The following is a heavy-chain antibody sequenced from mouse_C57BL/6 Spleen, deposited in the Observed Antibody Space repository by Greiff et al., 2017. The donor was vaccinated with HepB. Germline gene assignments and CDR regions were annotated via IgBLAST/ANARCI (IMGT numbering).Heavy chain of an antibody. V-gene: IGHV5-16*01. D-gene: IGHD2-2*01. Sequence: EVMLVESEGGLVQPGRSMKLSCTASGFTFSDYYMAWVRQVPEKGLEWVANINYDGSSTYYLDSLKSRFIISRDNAKNILYLQMSSLKSEDTATYYCARDNGYAHFDYWGQGTTLTVSS. CDR1: GFTFSDYY. J-gene: IGHJ2*01. CDR2: INYDGSST. CDR3: ARDNGYAHFDY.